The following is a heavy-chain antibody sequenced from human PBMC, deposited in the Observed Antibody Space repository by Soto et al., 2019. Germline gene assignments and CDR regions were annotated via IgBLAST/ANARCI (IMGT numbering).Heavy chain of an antibody. CDR2: IYYSGTT. Sequence: PSETLSLTCTVSGGTITTGGHFWSWIRQYPGKGLEWIGYIYYSGTTHYNPSLKSRVTISIDTSKNQFSLNLSSVTAADTAVYYCARVVSRSYLAYWGQGTLVTVSS. V-gene: IGHV4-31*03. CDR1: GGTITTGGHF. J-gene: IGHJ4*02. D-gene: IGHD2-21*01. CDR3: ARVVSRSYLAY.